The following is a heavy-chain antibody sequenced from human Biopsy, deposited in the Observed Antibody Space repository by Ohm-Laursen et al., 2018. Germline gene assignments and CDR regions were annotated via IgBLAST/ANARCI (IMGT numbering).Heavy chain of an antibody. CDR2: IKEDATLK. V-gene: IGHV3-7*01. CDR3: STFHRGVDVFDI. CDR1: GYTFSRYW. D-gene: IGHD3-10*01. Sequence: GSLRLSCAASGYTFSRYWMTWVRQPPGKGLEWVATIKEDATLKWYADSVRGRFTVSRDNSKSLLYFQMDSLRAEGTAVYYCSTFHRGVDVFDIWGQGTMVTVSS. J-gene: IGHJ3*02.